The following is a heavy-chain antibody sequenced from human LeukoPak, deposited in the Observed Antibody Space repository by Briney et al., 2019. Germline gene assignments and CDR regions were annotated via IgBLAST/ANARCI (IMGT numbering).Heavy chain of an antibody. CDR3: AKDSTQQQLVFDAFDI. CDR2: ISGSGGST. D-gene: IGHD6-13*01. CDR1: GFTFSSYA. V-gene: IGHV3-23*01. Sequence: PGGSLRLSCAASGFTFSSYAMSWVRQAPGKGLEWVSAISGSGGSTYYADSVKGRFTISRDNSKNTLYLQMNSLRAEDTAVYYCAKDSTQQQLVFDAFDIWGQGTMVTVSS. J-gene: IGHJ3*02.